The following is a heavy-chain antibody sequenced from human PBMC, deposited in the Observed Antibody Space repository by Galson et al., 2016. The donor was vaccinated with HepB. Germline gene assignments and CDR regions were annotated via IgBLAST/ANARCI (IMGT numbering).Heavy chain of an antibody. J-gene: IGHJ3*02. V-gene: IGHV4-34*01. CDR1: GGSLSGYY. Sequence: ETLSLTCGIYGGSLSGYYWSWIRQPPGKGLEWIGEISHSGATNYNSSLTSRVTMSVDMSKNQFSLKLTSMTAADTAIYYCAGVPLENMIGAFDIWGQGTMVTVSS. CDR3: AGVPLENMIGAFDI. D-gene: IGHD3-16*01. CDR2: ISHSGAT.